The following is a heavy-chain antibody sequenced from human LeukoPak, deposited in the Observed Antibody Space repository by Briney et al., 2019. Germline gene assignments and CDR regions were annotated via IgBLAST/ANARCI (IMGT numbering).Heavy chain of an antibody. Sequence: ASVKVSCKASGYTFTSYGITWVRQAPGQGLEWMGWISAFNANTNYAQKLQGRVTMTTDTSTSTAYMELRSLRSDDTARYYCARHIVVVSNDAFDIWGQGTMVTVSS. CDR3: ARHIVVVSNDAFDI. J-gene: IGHJ3*02. V-gene: IGHV1-18*01. CDR1: GYTFTSYG. CDR2: ISAFNANT. D-gene: IGHD3-22*01.